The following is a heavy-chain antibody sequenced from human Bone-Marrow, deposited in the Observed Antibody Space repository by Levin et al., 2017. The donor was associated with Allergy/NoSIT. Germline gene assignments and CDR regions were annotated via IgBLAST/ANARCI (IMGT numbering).Heavy chain of an antibody. CDR2: ISYDGSNK. V-gene: IGHV3-30*18. J-gene: IGHJ2*01. CDR3: AKGTSAGSYWYFDL. Sequence: LSLTCAASGFTFSSYGMHWVRQAPGKGLEWVAVISYDGSNKYYADSVKGRFTISRDNSKNTLYLQMNSLRAEDTAVYYCAKGTSAGSYWYFDLWGRGTLVTVSS. CDR1: GFTFSSYG. D-gene: IGHD6-19*01.